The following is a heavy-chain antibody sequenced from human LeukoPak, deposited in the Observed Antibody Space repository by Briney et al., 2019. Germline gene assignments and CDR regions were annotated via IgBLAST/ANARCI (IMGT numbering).Heavy chain of an antibody. V-gene: IGHV3-30*03. CDR3: AREIRIAAAGTFGY. CDR1: GFTFSSYG. CDR2: ISYDGSNK. J-gene: IGHJ4*02. D-gene: IGHD6-13*01. Sequence: PGRSLRLSCAASGFTFSSYGMHWVRQAPGKGLEWVAVISYDGSNKYYADSVKGRFTISRDNSKNTLYLQMNSLRAEDTAVYYCAREIRIAAAGTFGYWGQGTLVTVSS.